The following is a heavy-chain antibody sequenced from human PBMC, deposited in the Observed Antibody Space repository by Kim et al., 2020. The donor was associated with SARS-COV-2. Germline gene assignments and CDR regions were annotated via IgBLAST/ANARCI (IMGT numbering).Heavy chain of an antibody. V-gene: IGHV3-30*07. D-gene: IGHD2-2*01. Sequence: KGRFTISRDNSTNTLYLQMNSLRAEDTAVYYCARDPIVVVPAVRGDAFDIWGQGTMVTVSS. CDR3: ARDPIVVVPAVRGDAFDI. J-gene: IGHJ3*02.